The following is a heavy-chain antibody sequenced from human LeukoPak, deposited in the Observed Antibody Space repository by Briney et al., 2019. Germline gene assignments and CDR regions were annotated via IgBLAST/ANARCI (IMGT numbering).Heavy chain of an antibody. CDR3: ARAVAAAGTGFDY. J-gene: IGHJ4*02. CDR1: GFTFSSHS. D-gene: IGHD6-13*01. CDR2: ISSSSSTI. V-gene: IGHV3-48*04. Sequence: GGSLRLSCAASGFTFSSHSMNWVRQAPGKGLEWVSYISSSSSTIYYADSVKGRFTISRDTAKNSLYLQMNSLRAEDTAVYYCARAVAAAGTGFDYWGQGTLVTVSS.